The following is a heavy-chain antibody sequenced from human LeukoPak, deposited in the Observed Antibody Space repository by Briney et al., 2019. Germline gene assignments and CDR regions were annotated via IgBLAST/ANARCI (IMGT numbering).Heavy chain of an antibody. Sequence: PSETLSLTCTVSGDSISSGYYWGWIRQPPGKGMEWIGSIYHSGSTYYNPSLKSRVTISVDTSKNQFSLKLSSVTAADTAVYYCARAALYAINWFDPWGQGTLVTVSS. CDR2: IYHSGST. D-gene: IGHD5/OR15-5a*01. CDR1: GDSISSGYY. CDR3: ARAALYAINWFDP. J-gene: IGHJ5*02. V-gene: IGHV4-38-2*02.